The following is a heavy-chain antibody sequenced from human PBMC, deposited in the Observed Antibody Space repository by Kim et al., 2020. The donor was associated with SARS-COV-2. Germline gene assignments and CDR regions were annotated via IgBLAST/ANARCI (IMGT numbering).Heavy chain of an antibody. V-gene: IGHV3-23*01. CDR2: SGGRK. Sequence: SGGRKYSDSVKGRFTISRDNSKNTLYLHMNSLRAEDTALYYCAGHGGSSFWGQGTLVTVSS. J-gene: IGHJ4*02. D-gene: IGHD2-15*01. CDR3: AGHGGSSF.